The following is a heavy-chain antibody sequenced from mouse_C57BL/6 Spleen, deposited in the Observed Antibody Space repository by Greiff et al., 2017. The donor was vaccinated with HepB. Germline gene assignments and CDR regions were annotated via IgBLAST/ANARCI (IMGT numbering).Heavy chain of an antibody. D-gene: IGHD3-3*01. CDR1: GFTFSDYG. CDR3: AGGTGYYAMDY. Sequence: EVMLVESGGGLVKPGGSLKLSCAASGFTFSDYGMHWVRQAPEKGLEWVAYISSGSSTIYYADTLKGRFTISRDNAKNTLFLQMTSVRSEDTAMYYCAGGTGYYAMDYGGQGTSVPVSS. V-gene: IGHV5-17*01. J-gene: IGHJ4*01. CDR2: ISSGSSTI.